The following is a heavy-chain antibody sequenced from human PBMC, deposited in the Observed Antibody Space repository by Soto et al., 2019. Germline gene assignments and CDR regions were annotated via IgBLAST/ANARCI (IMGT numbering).Heavy chain of an antibody. D-gene: IGHD1-26*01. CDR2: IKSKTDGGTT. Sequence: GGFLRLSCAASGFTFSNAWMNWVRQAPGKGLEWVGRIKSKTDGGTTDYAAPVKGRFTISRDDSKNTLYLQMNSLKTEDTAVYYCTTEGWELLGYFDYWGQGTLVTVSS. CDR3: TTEGWELLGYFDY. CDR1: GFTFSNAW. J-gene: IGHJ4*02. V-gene: IGHV3-15*07.